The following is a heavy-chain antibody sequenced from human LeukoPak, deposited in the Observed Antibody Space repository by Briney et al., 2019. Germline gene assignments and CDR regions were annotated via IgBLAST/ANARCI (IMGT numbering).Heavy chain of an antibody. CDR2: ISGSGGST. CDR3: ARGGDFWSGYSRGYYMDV. Sequence: GGTLRLSCEASGFTFSSYGMSWVRQAPGKGLGWVPAISGSGGSTYYADSVKGRFTISRDNSKNTLYLQMNSLRAEDTAVYYCARGGDFWSGYSRGYYMDVWGKGTTVTVSS. CDR1: GFTFSSYG. D-gene: IGHD3-3*01. V-gene: IGHV3-23*01. J-gene: IGHJ6*03.